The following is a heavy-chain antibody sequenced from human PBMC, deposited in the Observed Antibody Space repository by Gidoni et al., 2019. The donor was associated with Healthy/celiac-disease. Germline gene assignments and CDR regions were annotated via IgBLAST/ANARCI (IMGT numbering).Heavy chain of an antibody. CDR3: ARGRSGWYRPPDY. CDR1: GGSFSGYY. D-gene: IGHD6-19*01. V-gene: IGHV4-34*01. CDR2: INHSGST. Sequence: QVQLQQWGAGLLKPSETLSLTCAVSGGSFSGYYWSWIRQPPGKGLEWIGEINHSGSTNYNPSLKSRVTISVDTSKNQFSLKLSSVTAADTAVYYCARGRSGWYRPPDYWGQGTLVTVSS. J-gene: IGHJ4*02.